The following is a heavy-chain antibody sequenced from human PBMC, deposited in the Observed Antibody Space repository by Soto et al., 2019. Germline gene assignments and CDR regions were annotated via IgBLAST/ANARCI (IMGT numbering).Heavy chain of an antibody. V-gene: IGHV3-30-3*01. J-gene: IGHJ4*02. CDR3: ARDPTVGTRSQYFDY. CDR2: ISYDGSNK. CDR1: GFTFSSYA. D-gene: IGHD1-26*01. Sequence: GGSLRLSCAASGFTFSSYAMHWVRQAPGKGLEWMAVISYDGSNKYYADSVKGRFTISRDNSKNTLYLQMNSLRAEDTAVYYCARDPTVGTRSQYFDYWGQGTLVTVSS.